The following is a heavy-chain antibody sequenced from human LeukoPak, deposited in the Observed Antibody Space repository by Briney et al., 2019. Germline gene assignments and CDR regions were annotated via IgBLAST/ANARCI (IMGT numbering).Heavy chain of an antibody. D-gene: IGHD3-22*01. CDR2: IYYSGST. Sequence: SETLSLTCTVSGGSISSYYWNWIRQPPGKGLEWIGYIYYSGSTNYNPSLKSRVTISVDTSKNQFSLKLSSVTAADTAVYYRARGPYYYDRSGNAFDIWGQGTMVTVSS. V-gene: IGHV4-59*01. CDR3: ARGPYYYDRSGNAFDI. CDR1: GGSISSYY. J-gene: IGHJ3*02.